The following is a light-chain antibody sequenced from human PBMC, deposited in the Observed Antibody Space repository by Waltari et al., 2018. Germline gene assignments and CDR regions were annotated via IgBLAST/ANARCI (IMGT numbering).Light chain of an antibody. CDR2: YDR. CDR1: NIGGKS. J-gene: IGLJ2*01. Sequence: SYVLTQPPSVSVAPGKTARITCGGNNIGGKSVHWYQQRRGQAPVVVIAYDRDRTAGSPGRFSGSKSGNTATLTISRVEAGDEADYYCQVWDRSTDHVVFGGGTKLTVL. V-gene: IGLV3-21*04. CDR3: QVWDRSTDHVV.